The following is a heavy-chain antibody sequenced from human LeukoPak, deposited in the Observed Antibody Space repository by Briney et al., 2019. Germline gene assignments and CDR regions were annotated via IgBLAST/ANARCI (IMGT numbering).Heavy chain of an antibody. J-gene: IGHJ5*02. CDR3: ARGPYYDFWSGPNTYNWFDP. Sequence: SETLSLTCTVSGGSISSGDYYWSWIRQPPGKGLEWIGYIYYSGSTNYNPSLKSRVTISVDTSKNQFSLKLSSVTAADTAVYYCARGPYYDFWSGPNTYNWFDPWGQGTLVTVSS. D-gene: IGHD3-3*01. CDR1: GGSISSGDYY. V-gene: IGHV4-61*08. CDR2: IYYSGST.